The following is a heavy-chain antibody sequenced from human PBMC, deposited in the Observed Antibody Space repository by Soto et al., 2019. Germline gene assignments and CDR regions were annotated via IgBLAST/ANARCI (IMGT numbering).Heavy chain of an antibody. J-gene: IGHJ6*02. CDR3: ARVRGIHYYFSGMDV. Sequence: ASVKVSCKASGYAFNGYGISWVRQAPGQGLEWMGWISAYNGNSNYAQKFQDRVTMTTDSSTTTGYMELRNLISDDTAVYYSARVRGIHYYFSGMDVWGQGTTVTVSS. V-gene: IGHV1-18*01. CDR1: GYAFNGYG. D-gene: IGHD2-21*01. CDR2: ISAYNGNS.